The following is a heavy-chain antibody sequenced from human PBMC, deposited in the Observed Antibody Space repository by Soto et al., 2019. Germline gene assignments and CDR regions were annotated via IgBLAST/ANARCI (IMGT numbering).Heavy chain of an antibody. Sequence: QVQLVESGGGVVQPGRSLRLSCAASGFTFSSYGMHWVRQAPGKGLEWVAVIWYDGSNKYYADSVKGRFTISRDNSKNTLYLQMNSLSAEDTAVYYCARDSYYYDSSGYSFYSRRCGFDIWGQGTMVTVSS. CDR2: IWYDGSNK. CDR1: GFTFSSYG. V-gene: IGHV3-33*01. CDR3: ARDSYYYDSSGYSFYSRRCGFDI. J-gene: IGHJ3*02. D-gene: IGHD3-22*01.